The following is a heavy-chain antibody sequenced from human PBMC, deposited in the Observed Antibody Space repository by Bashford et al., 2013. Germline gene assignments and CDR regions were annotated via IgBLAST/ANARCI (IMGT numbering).Heavy chain of an antibody. D-gene: IGHD2-15*01. CDR2: IKSKTDGGTT. Sequence: VRQAPGKGLEWVGRIKSKTDGGTTDYAAPVKGRFTISRDDSKNTLYLQMNSLKTEDTAVYYCTTDARIHGVDVWGPRGPRSPSPQ. V-gene: IGHV3-15*01. CDR3: TTDARIHGVDV. J-gene: IGHJ6*01.